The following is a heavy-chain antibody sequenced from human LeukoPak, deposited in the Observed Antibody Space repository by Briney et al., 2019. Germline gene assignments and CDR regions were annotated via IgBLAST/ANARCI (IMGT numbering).Heavy chain of an antibody. Sequence: GGSLRLSCAASGFTFSSYGMHWVRQAPGKGLEWVSSISTGSSHIYYADSLKGRFTISRDNAKNSLYLQMNSLRAEDTAVYYCARDLYSSSWSDYWGQGTLVTVSS. CDR1: GFTFSSYG. D-gene: IGHD6-13*01. CDR3: ARDLYSSSWSDY. V-gene: IGHV3-21*01. CDR2: ISTGSSHI. J-gene: IGHJ4*02.